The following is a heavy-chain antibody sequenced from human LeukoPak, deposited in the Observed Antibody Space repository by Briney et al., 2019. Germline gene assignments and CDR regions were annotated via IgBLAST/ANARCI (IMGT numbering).Heavy chain of an antibody. CDR2: ISSSGSTI. Sequence: GGSLRLSCAASGFTFSDYYMSWIRQAPGKGLEWVSYISSSGSTIYYADSVKGRFTISRDNAKNSLYLQMNSLRAEDTAVYYCARASRPIQLWPYLDYWGQGTLVTVSS. CDR1: GFTFSDYY. CDR3: ARASRPIQLWPYLDY. J-gene: IGHJ4*02. V-gene: IGHV3-11*01. D-gene: IGHD5-18*01.